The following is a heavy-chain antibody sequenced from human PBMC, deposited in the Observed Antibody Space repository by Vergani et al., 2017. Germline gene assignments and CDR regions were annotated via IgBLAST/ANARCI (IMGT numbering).Heavy chain of an antibody. CDR2: IYYSGST. CDR1: GGSISSGDYY. V-gene: IGHV4-30-4*08. Sequence: QLHLQESGPGLVKPSQTLSLTCTVSGGSISSGDYYWSWIRQPPGKGLEWIGYIYYSGSTYYNPSLKSRVTISVDTSKNQFSLKLSSVTAADTAVYYCARGFPGIAAAGTFRWGQGTLVTVSS. J-gene: IGHJ4*02. D-gene: IGHD6-13*01. CDR3: ARGFPGIAAAGTFR.